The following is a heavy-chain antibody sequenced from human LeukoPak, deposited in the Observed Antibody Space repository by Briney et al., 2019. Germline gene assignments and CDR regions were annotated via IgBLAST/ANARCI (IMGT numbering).Heavy chain of an antibody. V-gene: IGHV1-46*01. CDR2: INPSGTGT. D-gene: IGHD2-8*01. CDR1: GYTITNNY. Sequence: VASVKVSCKASGYTITNNYMHWVRQAPGQGLEWMGVINPSGTGTSYAQKFQGRITMSRDTSTSTVYMELSSLRSEDTAVYYCAADSSMVYANWIFDYWGQGTLVTVSS. CDR3: AADSSMVYANWIFDY. J-gene: IGHJ4*02.